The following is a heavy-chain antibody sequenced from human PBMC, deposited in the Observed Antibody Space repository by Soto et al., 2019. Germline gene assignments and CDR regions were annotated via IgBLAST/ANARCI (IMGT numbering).Heavy chain of an antibody. V-gene: IGHV4-34*01. J-gene: IGHJ4*02. D-gene: IGHD3-10*01. Sequence: PSETLSLTCAVYGGSFSGYYWSWIRQPPGKGLEWIGEINHSGSTNYNPSLKSRVTISVDTSKNQFSLKLSSVTAADTAVYYCERGGGWAGRPGTHLDYWGQGTLVTVSS. CDR2: INHSGST. CDR1: GGSFSGYY. CDR3: ERGGGWAGRPGTHLDY.